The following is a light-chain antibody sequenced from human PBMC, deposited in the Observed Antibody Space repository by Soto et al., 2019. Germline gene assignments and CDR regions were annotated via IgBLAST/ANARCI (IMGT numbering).Light chain of an antibody. CDR1: QSLLHSNGYNY. V-gene: IGKV2-28*01. CDR3: MQGTQSPWT. J-gene: IGKJ1*01. CDR2: LGS. Sequence: DIVMTQSPLSLPVTPGEPASISCRSSQSLLHSNGYNYLDWYLQKPGQSPQLLIYLGSNRASGVPDRFSGSGSGTDFTLTISRVEAEDVGVYYCMQGTQSPWTFGQGTKVEIK.